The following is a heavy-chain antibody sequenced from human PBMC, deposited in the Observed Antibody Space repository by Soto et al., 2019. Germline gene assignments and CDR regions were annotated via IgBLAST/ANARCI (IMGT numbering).Heavy chain of an antibody. CDR3: ARDLILAVTPDAFDI. CDR1: GGSISSSSYY. Sequence: SETLSLTCTVSGGSISSSSYYWGWIRQPPGKGLEWIGSIYYSGSTYYNPSLKSRVTISVDTSKNQFSLKLSSVTAADTAVYYCARDLILAVTPDAFDIWGQGTMVTVSS. V-gene: IGHV4-39*02. D-gene: IGHD2-21*02. CDR2: IYYSGST. J-gene: IGHJ3*02.